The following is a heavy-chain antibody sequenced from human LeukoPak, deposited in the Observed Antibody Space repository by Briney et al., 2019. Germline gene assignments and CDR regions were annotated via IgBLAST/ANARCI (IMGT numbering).Heavy chain of an antibody. CDR2: IYYSGST. V-gene: IGHV4-39*07. J-gene: IGHJ4*02. Sequence: SETLSLTCTVSGGSISSSSYYWGWIRQPPGKGLEWIGSIYYSGSTYYNPSLKSRVTISVDTSENQFSLKLSSVTAADTAVYYCARGAPIDYWGQGTLVTVSS. CDR3: ARGAPIDY. CDR1: GGSISSSSYY.